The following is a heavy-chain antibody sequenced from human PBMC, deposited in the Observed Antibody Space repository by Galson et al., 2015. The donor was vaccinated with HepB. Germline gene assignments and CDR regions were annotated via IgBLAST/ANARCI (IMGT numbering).Heavy chain of an antibody. CDR1: GYTFTSYG. CDR2: ISAYNGNT. CDR3: ARDPGPLYGSGSYYYYYYGMDV. Sequence: SVKVSCKASGYTFTSYGISWVRQAPGQGLEWMGWISAYNGNTNYAQKLQGRVTMTTDTSTSTAYMELRSLRSDDTAVYYCARDPGPLYGSGSYYYYYYGMDVWGQGTTVTVSS. D-gene: IGHD3-10*01. V-gene: IGHV1-18*04. J-gene: IGHJ6*02.